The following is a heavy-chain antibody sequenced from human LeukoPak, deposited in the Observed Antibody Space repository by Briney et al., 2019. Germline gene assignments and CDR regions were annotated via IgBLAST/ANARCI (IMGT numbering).Heavy chain of an antibody. CDR2: IGDSGGST. V-gene: IGHV3-23*01. Sequence: GGSLRLSCAASGFSFSSYGMHWLRQAPGKGLEWVSGIGDSGGSTYYADSVKGRFTISRDNSKNTLYLQMNSLGAEDTAVYYCAKVFDVWAGSYPPYYFDSWGQGSLVTVSS. D-gene: IGHD3/OR15-3a*01. CDR1: GFSFSSYG. CDR3: AKVFDVWAGSYPPYYFDS. J-gene: IGHJ4*02.